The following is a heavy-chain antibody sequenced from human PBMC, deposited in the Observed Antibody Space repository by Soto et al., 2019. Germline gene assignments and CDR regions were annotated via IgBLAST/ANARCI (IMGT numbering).Heavy chain of an antibody. CDR1: GGSFSGYY. V-gene: IGHV4-34*01. CDR3: ARAGSSWYYYYGMDV. Sequence: SETLSLTCAVYGGSFSGYYWSWIRQPPGKGLEWIGEINHSGSTNYNPSLKSRVTISVDTSKNQFSLKLSSVTAADTAVYYCARAGSSWYYYYGMDVWGQGTTVTVS. D-gene: IGHD6-13*01. J-gene: IGHJ6*02. CDR2: INHSGST.